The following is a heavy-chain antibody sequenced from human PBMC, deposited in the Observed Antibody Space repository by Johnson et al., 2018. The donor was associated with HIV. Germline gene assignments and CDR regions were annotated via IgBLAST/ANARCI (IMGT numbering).Heavy chain of an antibody. J-gene: IGHJ3*02. CDR3: AKGGANDAFDI. D-gene: IGHD3-16*01. V-gene: IGHV3-30*02. CDR1: GFTFSSYG. CDR2: IRYDGSNK. Sequence: VKLLESGGGVVQPGGSLRLSCAASGFTFSSYGMHWVRQAPGKGLEWVAFIRYDGSNKYYADSVKGRFTISRDNSKNTLYLQMNSLRAEDTAVYYCAKGGANDAFDIWGQGTMVTVSS.